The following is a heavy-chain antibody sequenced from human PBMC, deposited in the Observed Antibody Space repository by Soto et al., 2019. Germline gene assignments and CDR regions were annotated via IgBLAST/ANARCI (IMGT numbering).Heavy chain of an antibody. J-gene: IGHJ6*02. CDR1: GFSITSPLMS. Sequence: SGPTLVNPTETLTPTCTFSGFSITSPLMSDSWIRQPPGRALEWLAPIERGDDDKYYSTSLRTRLTISKDTRKNQFVLTMANMDTADTATYYCARSIRGPRKFNGMDVWGQGATVTVSS. CDR3: ARSIRGPRKFNGMDV. V-gene: IGHV2-70*13. CDR2: IERGDDDK. D-gene: IGHD1-20*01.